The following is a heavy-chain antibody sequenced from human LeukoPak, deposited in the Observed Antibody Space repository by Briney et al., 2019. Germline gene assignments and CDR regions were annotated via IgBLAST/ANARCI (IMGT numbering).Heavy chain of an antibody. D-gene: IGHD3-10*01. J-gene: IGHJ4*02. Sequence: PGRSLRLSCAASGFSFSNYAFHWVRQAPGRGLEWVALISNDESKKQYADSVKGRFTISRDNSKNTVYLQMNSLRPEDTAVFYCARGDGPGSYLIDYWGQGTLVTISS. CDR3: ARGDGPGSYLIDY. V-gene: IGHV3-30*04. CDR2: ISNDESKK. CDR1: GFSFSNYA.